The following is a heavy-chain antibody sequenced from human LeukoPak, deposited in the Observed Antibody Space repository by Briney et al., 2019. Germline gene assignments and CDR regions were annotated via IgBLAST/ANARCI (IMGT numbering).Heavy chain of an antibody. Sequence: PSETLSLTCAVYGGSCSGYYWSWIRQPPGKGLEWIGEINHSGSTNYNPSLKSRVTISVDTSKNQFSLKLSSVTAADTAVYYCARGRLSDVWGQGTTVTVSS. CDR1: GGSCSGYY. CDR2: INHSGST. CDR3: ARGRLSDV. J-gene: IGHJ6*02. V-gene: IGHV4-34*01.